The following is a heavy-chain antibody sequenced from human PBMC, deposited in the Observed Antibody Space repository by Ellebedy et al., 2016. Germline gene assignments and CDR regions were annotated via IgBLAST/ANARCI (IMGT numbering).Heavy chain of an antibody. CDR2: IIPILGIA. Sequence: ASVKVSCKASGGTFSSYAISWVRQAPGQGLEWMGRIIPILGIANYAQKFQGRVTITADKSTSTAYMELSSLRSEDTAVYYCARYYYDEVGVSWFDPWGQGTLVTVSS. V-gene: IGHV1-69*04. D-gene: IGHD3-22*01. CDR3: ARYYYDEVGVSWFDP. J-gene: IGHJ5*02. CDR1: GGTFSSYA.